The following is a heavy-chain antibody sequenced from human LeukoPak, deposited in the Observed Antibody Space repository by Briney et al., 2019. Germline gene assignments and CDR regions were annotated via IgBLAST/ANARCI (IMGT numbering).Heavy chain of an antibody. V-gene: IGHV3-74*01. J-gene: IGHJ4*02. D-gene: IGHD5-18*01. CDR1: RVTFSNYW. CDR2: IYNDGSST. CDR3: AGDKTRGLGYSYSKSGNYFDY. Sequence: PGGSLRLSCAASRVTFSNYWMHVGRQAPGKGLVWGSRIYNDGSSTSYADSVKGRFTISTDNAKSTLYLHMNSLRAEDTAVYSCAGDKTRGLGYSYSKSGNYFDYWGQGTLVTVSS.